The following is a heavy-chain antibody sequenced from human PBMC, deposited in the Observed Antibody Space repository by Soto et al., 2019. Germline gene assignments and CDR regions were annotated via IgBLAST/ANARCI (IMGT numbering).Heavy chain of an antibody. V-gene: IGHV3-33*05. CDR3: ARDVWDSSGYFLDY. CDR1: LFTFSTYG. D-gene: IGHD3-22*01. J-gene: IGHJ4*02. CDR2: IKNDGTDA. Sequence: GGPLRLSCAASLFTFSTYGIHWVRQSPGKGLEWAAVIKNDGTDAWYADSVKGRFTISRDNSKNTVFLQMSSLRDDDTAVYYCARDVWDSSGYFLDYWGQGTLVTVSS.